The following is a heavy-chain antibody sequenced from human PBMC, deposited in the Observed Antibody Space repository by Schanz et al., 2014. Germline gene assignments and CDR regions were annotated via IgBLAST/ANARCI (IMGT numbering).Heavy chain of an antibody. CDR3: ARGGVLVLPPGTVKKGNDY. D-gene: IGHD3-10*01. J-gene: IGHJ4*02. Sequence: QVQLVQSGADVKEPGASVKLSCKSSGYTFTDYYMQWVRQAPGQGLEWMGWLNPDSGETLYAQRFQGRVTLTRDTSIRTAYMDLRSLLSDDAAVYFCARGGVLVLPPGTVKKGNDYWGQGTLVTVSS. CDR2: LNPDSGET. V-gene: IGHV1-2*02. CDR1: GYTFTDYY.